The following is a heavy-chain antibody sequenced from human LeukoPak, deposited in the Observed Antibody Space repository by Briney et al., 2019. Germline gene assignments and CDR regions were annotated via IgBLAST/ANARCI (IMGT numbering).Heavy chain of an antibody. CDR3: ARDRLRSSGWSFDY. V-gene: IGHV3-53*01. CDR1: GFTVSSNY. J-gene: IGHJ4*02. D-gene: IGHD6-19*01. Sequence: PGGSLRLSCAASGFTVSSNYMSWVRQAPGKGLEWVSVIYSGGSTYYADSVKGRFTISRDNSKNTLYLQMNSLRAEDTAVYYCARDRLRSSGWSFDYWGQGTLVTVSS. CDR2: IYSGGST.